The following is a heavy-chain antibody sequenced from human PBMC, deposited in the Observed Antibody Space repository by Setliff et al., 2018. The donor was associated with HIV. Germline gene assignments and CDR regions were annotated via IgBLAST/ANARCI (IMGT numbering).Heavy chain of an antibody. CDR1: GSTFTNYH. CDR3: ASAPLTTVTTGPRYYLDY. Sequence: GASVKVSCKASGSTFTNYHMHWVRQAPGQGLEWMGVINPSGGITTYAQKFQGRVTVTKDTSTSTVYMELRSIRSEDTAVYFCASAPLTTVTTGPRYYLDYWGQGTLVTVSS. D-gene: IGHD4-17*01. V-gene: IGHV1-46*01. J-gene: IGHJ4*02. CDR2: INPSGGIT.